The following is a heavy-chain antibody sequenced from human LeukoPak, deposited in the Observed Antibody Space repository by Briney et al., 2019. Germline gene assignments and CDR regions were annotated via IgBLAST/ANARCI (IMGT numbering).Heavy chain of an antibody. D-gene: IGHD5-18*01. CDR3: AILDTAMGDHDAFDI. CDR2: ISYDGSNK. CDR1: GFTFSSYG. J-gene: IGHJ3*02. V-gene: IGHV3-30*03. Sequence: GRSLRLSCAASGFTFSSYGMHWVRQAPGKGLEWVAVISYDGSNKYYADPVKGRFTISRDNSKNTLYLQMNSLRAEDTAVYYCAILDTAMGDHDAFDIWGQGTMVTVSS.